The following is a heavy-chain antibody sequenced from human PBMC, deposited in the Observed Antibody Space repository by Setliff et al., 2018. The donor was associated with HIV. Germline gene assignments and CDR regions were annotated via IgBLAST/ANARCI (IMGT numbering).Heavy chain of an antibody. V-gene: IGHV4-39*01. CDR3: ARYTSKVDWFDP. CDR1: GDSITSNDYY. CDR2: IHYNGRA. Sequence: PSETLSLTCTVSGDSITSNDYYWGWIRQPPGKGLGWIGIIHYNGRAYYDPSLKSRVTISVDSSLTQFSLKLRSVTASDSALYYCARYTSKVDWFDPWGQGALVTVTS. D-gene: IGHD2-2*02. J-gene: IGHJ5*02.